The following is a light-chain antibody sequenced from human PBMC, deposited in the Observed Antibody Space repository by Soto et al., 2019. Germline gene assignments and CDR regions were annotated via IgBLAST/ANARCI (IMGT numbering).Light chain of an antibody. CDR2: WAS. J-gene: IGKJ3*01. CDR1: QSVLYSSNNKNY. V-gene: IGKV4-1*01. Sequence: DIVMTQSPDSLAVSLGERATINCKSSQSVLYSSNNKNYLAWYQQKPGQPPKLLIYWASTRESGVPDRFSGSGSGTDFTLTISSLQAEDVAVYYCQKSDHLPLFGPGTRVDMK. CDR3: QKSDHLPL.